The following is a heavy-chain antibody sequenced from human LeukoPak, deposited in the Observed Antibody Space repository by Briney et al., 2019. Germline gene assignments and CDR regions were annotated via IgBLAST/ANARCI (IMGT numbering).Heavy chain of an antibody. CDR3: ARDRGDGSPYYDSRGAFDI. J-gene: IGHJ3*02. D-gene: IGHD3-22*01. Sequence: SQTLSLTCTVSGGPISSGGFYWSWIRQHPGKGLEWIGYIYDSGSTDYNPSLKSRVTISVDTSKNQFSLKLSSVTAADTAVYYCARDRGDGSPYYDSRGAFDIWGQGTTVTVSS. V-gene: IGHV4-31*03. CDR2: IYDSGST. CDR1: GGPISSGGFY.